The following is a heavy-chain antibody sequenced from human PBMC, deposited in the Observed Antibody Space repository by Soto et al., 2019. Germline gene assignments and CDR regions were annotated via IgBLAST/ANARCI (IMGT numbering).Heavy chain of an antibody. J-gene: IGHJ4*02. Sequence: QVQLVQSGGEVKKPGASVRVSCKTSGYTFSNFGISWLRQAPGQGLEWMGWISSFNSNTRYAQTFQGRVTMFTDTSASTAYTELRSLRSDDTAIYYCARDRTLVTTTRAVDFWGQGTLVTVSS. CDR3: ARDRTLVTTTRAVDF. CDR1: GYTFSNFG. V-gene: IGHV1-18*01. D-gene: IGHD3-22*01. CDR2: ISSFNSNT.